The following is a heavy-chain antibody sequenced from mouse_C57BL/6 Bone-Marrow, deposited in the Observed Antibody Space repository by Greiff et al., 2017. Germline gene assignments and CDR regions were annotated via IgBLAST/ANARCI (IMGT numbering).Heavy chain of an antibody. Sequence: EVQLQQSGPELVKPGASVKMSCKASGYTFTDYNMPWVKQSHGKSLKWIGYINPNNGGTSYNQKFKGKATLTVTKSSSTAYMELRSLTSEDAAVYYCATYDYDGFAYWGQGTLVTVSA. CDR1: GYTFTDYN. V-gene: IGHV1-22*01. D-gene: IGHD2-4*01. CDR3: ATYDYDGFAY. J-gene: IGHJ3*01. CDR2: INPNNGGT.